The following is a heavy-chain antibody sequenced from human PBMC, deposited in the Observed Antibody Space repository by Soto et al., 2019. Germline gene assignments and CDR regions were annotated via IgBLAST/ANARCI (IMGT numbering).Heavy chain of an antibody. CDR3: ASYGDYVRWFDP. V-gene: IGHV4-61*01. CDR2: IYYSGST. Sequence: SETLSLTCTVSGGSVSSGSYYWSWIRQPPGKGLEWIGYIYYSGSTNYNPSLKSRVTISVDTSKNQFSLKLSSVTAADTAVYYCASYGDYVRWFDPWGQGTLVTVSS. CDR1: GGSVSSGSYY. D-gene: IGHD4-17*01. J-gene: IGHJ5*02.